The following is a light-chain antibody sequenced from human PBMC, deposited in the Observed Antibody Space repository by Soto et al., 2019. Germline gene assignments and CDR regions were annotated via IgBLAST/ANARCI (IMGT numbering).Light chain of an antibody. J-gene: IGKJ1*01. CDR3: QHYGRSPPWT. CDR1: QSVDNHY. CDR2: GTS. V-gene: IGKV3-20*01. Sequence: EIVLTQSPGTLSLSPGERATLSCRASQSVDNHYIAWFQQKPGQAPRLLIYGTSTRPPGIPDRFSGSGSGTDFTLTISRLEPEDFAVYYCQHYGRSPPWTFAQGTKVEIK.